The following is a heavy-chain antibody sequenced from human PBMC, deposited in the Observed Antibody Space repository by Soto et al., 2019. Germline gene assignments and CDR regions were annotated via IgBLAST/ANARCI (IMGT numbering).Heavy chain of an antibody. J-gene: IGHJ4*02. V-gene: IGHV3-30*18. Sequence: GGSLRLSCAASGFTFSSYGMHWVRQAPGKGLEWVAVISYDGSNKYYADSVKGRFTISRDNSKNTLYLQMNSLRAEDTAVYYCAKTYIRSASALIWWFDYWGQGTLVTVSS. CDR2: ISYDGSNK. D-gene: IGHD2-21*01. CDR1: GFTFSSYG. CDR3: AKTYIRSASALIWWFDY.